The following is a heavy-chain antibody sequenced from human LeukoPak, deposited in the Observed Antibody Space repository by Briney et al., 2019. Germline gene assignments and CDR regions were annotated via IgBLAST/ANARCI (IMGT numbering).Heavy chain of an antibody. Sequence: SETLSLTCTVSGGSISNYYWSWIRQAPGKGLEWIGYMYYSGSTNYNPSLESRVTISGDTSKNQFSLNLSSVTAADTAVYYCARSPCTSASCPRRNVFDIWGQGTMVTVSS. J-gene: IGHJ3*02. D-gene: IGHD2-2*01. V-gene: IGHV4-59*08. CDR3: ARSPCTSASCPRRNVFDI. CDR1: GGSISNYY. CDR2: MYYSGST.